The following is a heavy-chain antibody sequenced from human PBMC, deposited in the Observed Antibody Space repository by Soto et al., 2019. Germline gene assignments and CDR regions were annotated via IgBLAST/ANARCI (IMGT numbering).Heavy chain of an antibody. V-gene: IGHV3-23*01. J-gene: IGHJ6*02. CDR2: ISGSGGST. D-gene: IGHD6-13*01. CDR1: GFTFSSYA. Sequence: GGSLRLSCAASGFTFSSYAMSWVSQAPGKGLEWVSAISGSGGSTYYADSVKGLFTISRDNSKNTLYLQMNSLRAEDTAVYYCAKYKGSIAAAGTYYGMDVWGQGTTVTVSS. CDR3: AKYKGSIAAAGTYYGMDV.